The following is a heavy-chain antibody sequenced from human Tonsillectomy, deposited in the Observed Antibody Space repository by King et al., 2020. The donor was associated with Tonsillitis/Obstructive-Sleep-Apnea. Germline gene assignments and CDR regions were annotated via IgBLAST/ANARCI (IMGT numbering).Heavy chain of an antibody. CDR2: MSGSDPGT. Sequence: VQLLESGGGLVQPGGSLRLSCAASGFTFSKYAMSWVRQAPGKGLEWVSAMSGSDPGTYHADSVKGRFTISRENSKNTLYLQIKSLRAEDTALYAYGKGSAGHCTGCECYGFDYWGQGTLVTVSS. V-gene: IGHV3-23*01. J-gene: IGHJ4*02. CDR3: GKGSAGHCTGCECYGFDY. CDR1: GFTFSKYA. D-gene: IGHD2-8*02.